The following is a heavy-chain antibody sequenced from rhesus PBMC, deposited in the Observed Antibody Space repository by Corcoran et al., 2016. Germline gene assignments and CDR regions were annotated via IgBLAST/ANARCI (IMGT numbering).Heavy chain of an antibody. J-gene: IGHJ6*01. V-gene: IGHV2-174*01. CDR2: ISWDDDK. Sequence: QVTLKASGPALVKPTQTLTLTCTFSGFSLTTSRMGVGCIRQPPGQALEWLALISWDDDKRYNTSLKSRLTISKDTSKNHVVLTMTNMDPVDTATYYCARGSIAADLYGLESWGQGVVVTVSS. CDR3: ARGSIAADLYGLES. CDR1: GFSLTTSRMG. D-gene: IGHD6-13*01.